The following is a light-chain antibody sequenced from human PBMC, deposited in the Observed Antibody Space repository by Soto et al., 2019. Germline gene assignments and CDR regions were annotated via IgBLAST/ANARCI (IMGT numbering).Light chain of an antibody. V-gene: IGLV1-51*01. CDR3: GTWDGSLSVYV. J-gene: IGLJ1*01. CDR1: SSNIGNNY. Sequence: VLTQPPSVSAAPGQKVTISCSGSSSNIGNNYVSWYQQLPGTAPKLLIYDNNKRPSGIPDRFSGSKSGTSTTLGITGLQTGDEADYYCGTWDGSLSVYVFGTGTKV. CDR2: DNN.